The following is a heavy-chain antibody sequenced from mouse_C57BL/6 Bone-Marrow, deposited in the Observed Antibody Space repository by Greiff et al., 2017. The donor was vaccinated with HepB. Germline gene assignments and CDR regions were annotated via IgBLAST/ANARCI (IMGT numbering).Heavy chain of an antibody. CDR1: GYTFTSYD. D-gene: IGHD1-1*01. CDR3: ARRGSNHYYYAMDY. V-gene: IGHV1-85*01. CDR2: IYPRDGST. J-gene: IGHJ4*01. Sequence: VQLVESGPELVKPGASVKLSCKASGYTFTSYDINWVKQRPGQGLEWIGWIYPRDGSTKYNEKFKGKATLTVDTSSSTAYMELHSLTSEDSAVYFCARRGSNHYYYAMDYWGQGTSVTVSS.